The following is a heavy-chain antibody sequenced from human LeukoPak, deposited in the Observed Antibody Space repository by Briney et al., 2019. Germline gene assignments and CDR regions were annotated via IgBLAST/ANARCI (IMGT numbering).Heavy chain of an antibody. CDR3: VKSHSSGWHYFDY. V-gene: IGHV3-64D*08. CDR1: GFTFSPYG. CDR2: ISSNGGST. D-gene: IGHD6-19*01. Sequence: PGGSLRLSCSASGFTFSPYGMHWVRQAPGKGLEHVSTISSNGGSTNYADSVKGRFTISRDNSKNTLYLQMNSLRAEDTALYYCVKSHSSGWHYFDYWGQGILVTVSS. J-gene: IGHJ4*02.